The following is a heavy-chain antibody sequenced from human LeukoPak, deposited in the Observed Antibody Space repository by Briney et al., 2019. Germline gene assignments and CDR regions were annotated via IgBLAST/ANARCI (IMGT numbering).Heavy chain of an antibody. CDR1: GFIFNNYW. Sequence: GGSLRLSCAASGFIFNNYWMSWVRQAPGKGLEWVSYISSSGSTIYYADSVKGRFTISRDNAKNSLYLQMNSLRAEDTAVYYCATYSPNAFDIWGQGTMVTVSS. J-gene: IGHJ3*02. D-gene: IGHD5-18*01. CDR3: ATYSPNAFDI. V-gene: IGHV3-11*04. CDR2: ISSSGSTI.